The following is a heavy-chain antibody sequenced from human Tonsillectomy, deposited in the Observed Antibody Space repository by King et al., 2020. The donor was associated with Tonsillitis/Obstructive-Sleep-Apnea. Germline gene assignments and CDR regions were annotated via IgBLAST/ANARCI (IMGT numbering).Heavy chain of an antibody. CDR1: GFTFSSYA. CDR2: ISYDGSNK. Sequence: VQLVESGGGVVQPGRSLRLSCAASGFTFSSYALHWGRQAPGKGLEWVAVISYDGSNKYYADSVKGRFTISRDNSKNTLYLQMNSLRAEDTAVYYCARDWGSGSGSYYDPYFDYWGQGTLVTVSS. J-gene: IGHJ4*02. D-gene: IGHD3-10*01. CDR3: ARDWGSGSGSYYDPYFDY. V-gene: IGHV3-30*01.